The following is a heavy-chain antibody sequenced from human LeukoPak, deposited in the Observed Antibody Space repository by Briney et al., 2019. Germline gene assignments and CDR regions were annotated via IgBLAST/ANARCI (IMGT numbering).Heavy chain of an antibody. J-gene: IGHJ4*02. CDR3: ARDDTAATGSYLDY. V-gene: IGHV1-2*02. CDR1: GYTFTGYH. Sequence: ASVKVSCKASGYTFTGYHIHWVRQAPGQGLEWMGWINPNNGGTKYAQKFQGRVTMTRDTSISTAYLELNRLGSDDTAVYYCARDDTAATGSYLDYWGQGTLVTVSS. D-gene: IGHD1-1*01. CDR2: INPNNGGT.